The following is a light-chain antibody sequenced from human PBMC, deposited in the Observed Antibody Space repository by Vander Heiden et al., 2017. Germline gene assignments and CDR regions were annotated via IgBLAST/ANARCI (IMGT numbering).Light chain of an antibody. Sequence: QSVLTQPHSVSGVPGPSVTISCTGSSSNIGAGYDVHWYQQLPGTAPKLLIYDDNNRPSGVPDRISGSKSVTSASLAITGLQAEDEADYYCQSYDGSLNSWVFGGGTKLTVL. CDR3: QSYDGSLNSWV. CDR1: SSNIGAGYD. V-gene: IGLV1-40*01. J-gene: IGLJ3*02. CDR2: DDN.